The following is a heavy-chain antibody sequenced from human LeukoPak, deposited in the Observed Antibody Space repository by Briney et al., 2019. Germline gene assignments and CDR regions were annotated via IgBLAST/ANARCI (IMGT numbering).Heavy chain of an antibody. CDR3: ARSRNYDFWSGYYDGLYFDY. CDR1: GGSISSHY. D-gene: IGHD3-3*01. CDR2: IYYSGST. J-gene: IGHJ4*02. V-gene: IGHV4-59*11. Sequence: SETLSLTCTVSGGSISSHYWSWIRQPPGKGLEGIGYIYYSGSTNYNPSLKGRVTISVATSKNQFSLKLSSVTAADTAVYYCARSRNYDFWSGYYDGLYFDYWGQGTLVTVSS.